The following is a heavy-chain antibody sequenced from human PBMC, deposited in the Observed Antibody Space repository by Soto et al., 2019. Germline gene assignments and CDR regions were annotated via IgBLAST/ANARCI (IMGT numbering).Heavy chain of an antibody. J-gene: IGHJ4*02. V-gene: IGHV3-30*03. CDR1: GFPFTSYG. CDR3: VGGQYYLDD. Sequence: QVQLVESGGGVVQPGRSLRLSCAASGFPFTSYGMHWVREGPDKGLEWVAIISYDGSDKYYADSVKGRFTISRDNSKNTLYLQMNSLKPEDTAVYYCVGGQYYLDDRGQGTLVIVSS. D-gene: IGHD3-10*01. CDR2: ISYDGSDK.